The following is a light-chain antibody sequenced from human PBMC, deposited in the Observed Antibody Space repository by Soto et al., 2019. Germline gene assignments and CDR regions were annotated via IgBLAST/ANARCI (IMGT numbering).Light chain of an antibody. J-gene: IGLJ3*02. CDR3: ASYAGSNNLV. V-gene: IGLV2-8*01. CDR2: EVS. CDR1: SSDIGGYNY. Sequence: QSALTQPPSAAGSPGQSVTISCTGTSSDIGGYNYVSWYQQHPGKAPKLIIYEVSKRPSGVPDRFSGSKSGNTAYLTVSGLQAEDEAYYYCASYAGSNNLVFAGGTKLTVL.